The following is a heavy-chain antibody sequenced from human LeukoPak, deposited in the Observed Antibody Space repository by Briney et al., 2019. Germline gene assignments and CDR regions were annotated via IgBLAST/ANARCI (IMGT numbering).Heavy chain of an antibody. CDR2: ISYDGSNK. CDR1: GFIFSNYA. V-gene: IGHV3-30*04. D-gene: IGHD6-13*01. CDR3: ARDSQAVGTDFDY. J-gene: IGHJ4*02. Sequence: GRSLRLSCAASGFIFSNYAMHWVRQAPGKGLEWVALISYDGSNKYYADSVKGRFTISRDNAKNSLYLQMHSLRAEDTAVYYCARDSQAVGTDFDYWGQGTLVTVSS.